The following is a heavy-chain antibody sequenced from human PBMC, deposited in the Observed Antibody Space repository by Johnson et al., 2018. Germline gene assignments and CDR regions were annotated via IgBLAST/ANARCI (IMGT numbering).Heavy chain of an antibody. D-gene: IGHD3-22*01. CDR1: GFIFSNAW. CDR3: TTVVYFYDSSGYYTTGPYFDY. Sequence: VQLVECGGGLVKPGGSLRLSCAVSGFIFSNAWMNWVRQAPGKGLEWVGRIKSKTDGGTTDYAAPVQGRFNISSEDSKNTLYLQMKSLKTEDTAVYYCTTVVYFYDSSGYYTTGPYFDYWGQGTLVTVSS. J-gene: IGHJ4*02. CDR2: IKSKTDGGTT. V-gene: IGHV3-15*07.